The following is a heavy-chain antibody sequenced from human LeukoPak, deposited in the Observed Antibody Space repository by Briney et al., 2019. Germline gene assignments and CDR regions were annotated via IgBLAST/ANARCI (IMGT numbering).Heavy chain of an antibody. CDR2: IYYTGST. CDR3: ARRSGTTWYFDY. V-gene: IGHV4-59*08. Sequence: ASETLSLTCTVSGGSISSYYWSWIRQPPGKGLEWIGYIYYTGSTNYNPSLMGRLTISVDTSKNQFSLKLSSVTAADTAVYHCARRSGTTWYFDYWGQGTLVTVSS. J-gene: IGHJ4*02. D-gene: IGHD4-17*01. CDR1: GGSISSYY.